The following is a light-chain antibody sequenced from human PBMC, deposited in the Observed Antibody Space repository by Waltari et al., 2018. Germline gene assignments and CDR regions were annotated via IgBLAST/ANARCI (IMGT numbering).Light chain of an antibody. V-gene: IGKV1-39*01. CDR2: AAS. CDR3: QQSVSTVRT. J-gene: IGKJ1*01. Sequence: DIQMTQSPSSLSASVGDRVTITCRASHSIDIYLNWFQQKPGNAPKLLIYAASSLRSGVPSRFSGSGSGTDFTLIISSLQPEDFATYYCQQSVSTVRTFGQGTRVEVK. CDR1: HSIDIY.